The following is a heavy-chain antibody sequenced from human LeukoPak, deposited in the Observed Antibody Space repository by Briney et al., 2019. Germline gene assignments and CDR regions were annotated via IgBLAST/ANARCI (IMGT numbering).Heavy chain of an antibody. CDR1: GGSISSNY. D-gene: IGHD6-19*01. CDR3: AREGDSSGWYFDY. J-gene: IGHJ4*02. CDR2: IYYSGST. Sequence: SETLSLTCNVSGGSISSNYWSWIRQPPGKGLEWIGYIYYSGSTNYNPSLKSRVTISVDTSKNQFSLKLSSVTAADTAVYYCAREGDSSGWYFDYWGQGTLVTVSS. V-gene: IGHV4-59*01.